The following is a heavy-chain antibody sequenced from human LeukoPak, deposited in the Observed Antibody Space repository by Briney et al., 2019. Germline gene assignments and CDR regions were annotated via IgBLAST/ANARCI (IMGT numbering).Heavy chain of an antibody. V-gene: IGHV1-8*03. Sequence: ASVKVSCKASGYTFTSYDINWVRQATGQGLEWMGWMNPNRGNTGYAQKFQGRVAITRNTSISTAYMELSSLRSEDTAVYYCAKDGRQRKTYFYGSGSANAFGIWGQGTMVTVSS. CDR1: GYTFTSYD. D-gene: IGHD3-10*01. CDR3: AKDGRQRKTYFYGSGSANAFGI. CDR2: MNPNRGNT. J-gene: IGHJ3*02.